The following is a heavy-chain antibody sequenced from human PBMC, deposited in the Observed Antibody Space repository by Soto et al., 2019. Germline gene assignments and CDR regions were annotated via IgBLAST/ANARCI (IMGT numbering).Heavy chain of an antibody. CDR3: AKRSCSSTFDQ. Sequence: EVQLLESGGGLVQPGESLRLSCAASGFTFSSYAMSWVRQAPGKGLEWGSVISGSDDSTYYADSVKGRFTISRDNSKHSLSRPMNSLRAEDTAVYYYAKRSCSSTFDQLGQGTLGTVSS. V-gene: IGHV3-23*01. CDR2: ISGSDDST. CDR1: GFTFSSYA. J-gene: IGHJ4*02. D-gene: IGHD6-6*01.